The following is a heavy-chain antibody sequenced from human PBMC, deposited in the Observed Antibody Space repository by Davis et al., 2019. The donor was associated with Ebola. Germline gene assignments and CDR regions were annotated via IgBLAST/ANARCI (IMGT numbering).Heavy chain of an antibody. D-gene: IGHD2-2*01. Sequence: PSETLSLTCTVSGGSISSYYWSWIRQPPGKGLEWIWRIYTRGSTNYNPSLKSRVTMSVDTSKNQFSLTLSSVTAADTAVDYCARDGPYCSSTSCPGKYGMDVWGQGTTVTVSS. V-gene: IGHV4-4*07. CDR1: GGSISSYY. CDR3: ARDGPYCSSTSCPGKYGMDV. J-gene: IGHJ6*02. CDR2: IYTRGST.